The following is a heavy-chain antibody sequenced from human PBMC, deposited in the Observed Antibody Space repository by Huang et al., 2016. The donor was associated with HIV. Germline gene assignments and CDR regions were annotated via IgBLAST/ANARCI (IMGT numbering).Heavy chain of an antibody. CDR1: GFTFSNYA. D-gene: IGHD4-17*01. V-gene: IGHV3-23*01. J-gene: IGHJ6*02. CDR2: ISDIGGKP. CDR3: AKGETTGVSPFFYYGMDV. Sequence: EVLLLESGGGLVQPGGSLRLSCSSSGFTFSNYAMSWVRQAPGKGLAWVSGISDIGGKPYYADYVKGRFIISRDNSKNTVYLQMNSLRAEDTAVYYCAKGETTGVSPFFYYGMDVWGQGTTVTVSS.